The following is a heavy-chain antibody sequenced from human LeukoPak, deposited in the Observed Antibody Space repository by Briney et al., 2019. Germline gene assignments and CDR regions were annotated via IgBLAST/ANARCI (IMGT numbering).Heavy chain of an antibody. CDR2: IRQDGSEK. D-gene: IGHD6-13*01. Sequence: QTGGSLRLSCAASGFTFSDYWMSWVRQAPGKGLEWVANIRQDGSEKYYVDSVKGRFTISRDNAKNSLYLQMSSLRAEDTAVYYCARDRVWTVLYWGQGTLVTVSS. CDR1: GFTFSDYW. V-gene: IGHV3-7*01. CDR3: ARDRVWTVLY. J-gene: IGHJ4*02.